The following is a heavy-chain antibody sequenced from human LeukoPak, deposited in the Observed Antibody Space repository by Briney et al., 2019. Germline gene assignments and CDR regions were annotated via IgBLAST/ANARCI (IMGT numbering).Heavy chain of an antibody. D-gene: IGHD2-15*01. V-gene: IGHV3-7*03. J-gene: IGHJ3*02. Sequence: GGSLRLSCAASGFTFSSYWMSWVRQAPGKGLEWVANIKQNGSEKYYVDSVKGRFTISRDNAKNSLYLQMNSLRAEDTAVYYCARPLGYCSGGSCPLGAFDIWGEGTMGTVSS. CDR2: IKQNGSEK. CDR1: GFTFSSYW. CDR3: ARPLGYCSGGSCPLGAFDI.